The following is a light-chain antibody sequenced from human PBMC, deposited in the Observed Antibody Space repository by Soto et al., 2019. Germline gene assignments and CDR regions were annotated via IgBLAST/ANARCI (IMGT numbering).Light chain of an antibody. CDR2: LGS. J-gene: IGKJ3*01. Sequence: DIVMTQSPLSLPVTPGEPASISCRSSQSLLHSNGYNYLDWYLQKPGQSPQLLIYLGSNRASGVPDRFSGSGSGTDFTLKISRVEAEDVGVYYCMQALPTPRKFTFGPGTKVDIK. V-gene: IGKV2-28*01. CDR3: MQALPTPRKFT. CDR1: QSLLHSNGYNY.